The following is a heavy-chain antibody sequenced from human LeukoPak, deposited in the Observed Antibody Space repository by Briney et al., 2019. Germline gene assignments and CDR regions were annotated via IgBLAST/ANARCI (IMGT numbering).Heavy chain of an antibody. CDR3: ARGRGEVITGFDY. J-gene: IGHJ4*02. CDR2: INHSGST. V-gene: IGHV4-34*01. Sequence: KPSETLSLTCAVYGGSFSGYYWSWIRQPPGKGLEWIGEINHSGSTNYNPSLKSRVTISVDTSKNQFSLKLSSVTAADTAVYYCARGRGEVITGFDYWGQGTLVTVSS. D-gene: IGHD1-14*01. CDR1: GGSFSGYY.